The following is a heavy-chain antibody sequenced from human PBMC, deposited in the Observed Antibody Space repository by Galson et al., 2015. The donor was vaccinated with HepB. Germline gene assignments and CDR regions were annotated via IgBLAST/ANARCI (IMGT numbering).Heavy chain of an antibody. CDR3: ARPRDGAAGDYQNWYFDL. D-gene: IGHD4-17*01. CDR1: GFSFSHFP. Sequence: SLRLSCAASGFSFSHFPMHWVRQAPGKGLEWVAVISYTGKYTNYADSGKGRFTISRDNSKNALYLQMNSLRAEDTALYYCARPRDGAAGDYQNWYFDLWGRGTLV. CDR2: ISYTGKYT. J-gene: IGHJ2*01. V-gene: IGHV3-30*04.